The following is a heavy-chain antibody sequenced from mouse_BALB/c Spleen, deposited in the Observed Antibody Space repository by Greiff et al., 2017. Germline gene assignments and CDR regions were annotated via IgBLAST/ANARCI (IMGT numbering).Heavy chain of an antibody. D-gene: IGHD2-4*01. CDR2: ISSGGSYT. CDR3: TRDDYEGAMDY. Sequence: EVMLVESGGGLVKPGGSLKLSCAASGFTFSSYTMSWVRQTPEKRLEWVATISSGGSYTYYPDSVKGRFTISRDNAKNTLYLQMSSLKSEDTAMYYCTRDDYEGAMDYWGQGTSVTVSS. J-gene: IGHJ4*01. CDR1: GFTFSSYT. V-gene: IGHV5-6-4*01.